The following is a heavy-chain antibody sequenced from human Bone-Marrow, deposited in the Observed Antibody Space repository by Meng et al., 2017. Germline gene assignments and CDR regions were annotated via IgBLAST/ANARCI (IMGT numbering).Heavy chain of an antibody. J-gene: IGHJ5*02. Sequence: GQLQQWGGGLLKPSETLSLTCAVYGGSFSGYYWSWIRQPPGKGLEWIGEINHSGSTNYNPSLKSRVTISVDTSKNQFSLKLSSVTAADTAVYYCAKARLWGDNWFDPWGQGTLVTVSS. CDR2: INHSGST. V-gene: IGHV4-34*01. D-gene: IGHD3-16*01. CDR3: AKARLWGDNWFDP. CDR1: GGSFSGYY.